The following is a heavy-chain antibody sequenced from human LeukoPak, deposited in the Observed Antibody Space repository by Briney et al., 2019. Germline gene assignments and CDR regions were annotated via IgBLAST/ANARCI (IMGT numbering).Heavy chain of an antibody. D-gene: IGHD5-12*01. CDR3: VVPIVATNDY. CDR2: IKTKTDGGTT. CDR1: GFTFNNAW. J-gene: IGHJ4*02. V-gene: IGHV3-15*01. Sequence: PGGSLRLSCAASGFTFNNAWMSWVRQAPGKGLEWVGRIKTKTDGGTTDYAAPVKGRFTISRDDSKNTAYLQMNSLKTEDTAVYYCVVPIVATNDYWGQGTLVTVSS.